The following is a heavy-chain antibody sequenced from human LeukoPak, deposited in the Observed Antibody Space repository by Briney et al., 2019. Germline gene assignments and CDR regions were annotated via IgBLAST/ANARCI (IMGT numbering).Heavy chain of an antibody. J-gene: IGHJ4*02. CDR1: GFTFSSYE. Sequence: GGSLRLSCAASGFTFSSYEMDWVRQTPGKGLELASYISASGSDMYSADSVKGRFTISRDNAKNSLYLQMHSLRAEDTAIYYCVSLVGATPSWGQGTLVTVSS. V-gene: IGHV3-48*03. D-gene: IGHD1-26*01. CDR2: ISASGSDM. CDR3: VSLVGATPS.